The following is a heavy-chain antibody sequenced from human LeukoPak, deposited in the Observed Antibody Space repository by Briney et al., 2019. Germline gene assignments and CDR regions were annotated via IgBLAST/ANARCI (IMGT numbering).Heavy chain of an antibody. CDR1: GYRFIDYW. V-gene: IGHV5-51*01. Sequence: GESLKISCKASGYRFIDYWIGWVRQMPGKGLEWMGIIYPGDSDTRYSPSFQGQVTISSDKSITTPYLQWSSLKASDTAMYYCAKSNRGDGYNYWFDPWGQGTLVTVSS. D-gene: IGHD5-24*01. CDR3: AKSNRGDGYNYWFDP. J-gene: IGHJ5*02. CDR2: IYPGDSDT.